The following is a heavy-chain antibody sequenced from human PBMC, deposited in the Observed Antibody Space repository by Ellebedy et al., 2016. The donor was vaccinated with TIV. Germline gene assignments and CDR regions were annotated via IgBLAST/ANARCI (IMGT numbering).Heavy chain of an antibody. CDR2: IIPVFGTA. V-gene: IGHV1-69*06. CDR3: ARDDQGTMVRGRYYYDMDV. D-gene: IGHD3-10*01. J-gene: IGHJ6*02. Sequence: ASVKVSCKASGGTFSSYAISWVRQAPGQGLEWMGGIIPVFGTANYAQKFQGRVTITADKSTSIAYMELSSLRSEDTAVYYCARDDQGTMVRGRYYYDMDVWGQGTTVTVSS. CDR1: GGTFSSYA.